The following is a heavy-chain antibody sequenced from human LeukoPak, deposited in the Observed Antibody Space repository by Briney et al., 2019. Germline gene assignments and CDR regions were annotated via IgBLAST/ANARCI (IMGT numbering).Heavy chain of an antibody. CDR2: ISYDGDHK. Sequence: GGSLRLSCAASGFTFSDYAMHWVRQAPGKGLEWVATISYDGDHKYYADSLKGRFTISRDNSKNTLYLQMNSLRAEDTAVYYCAKIADSWGLWGQGTLVTVSS. J-gene: IGHJ4*02. CDR3: AKIADSWGL. V-gene: IGHV3-30-3*02. CDR1: GFTFSDYA. D-gene: IGHD1-26*01.